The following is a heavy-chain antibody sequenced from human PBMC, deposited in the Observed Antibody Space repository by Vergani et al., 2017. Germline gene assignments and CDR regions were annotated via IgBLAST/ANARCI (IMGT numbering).Heavy chain of an antibody. D-gene: IGHD2-2*02. CDR1: GGTFSSYA. CDR2: IIPTFGTA. V-gene: IGHV1-69*01. Sequence: QVQLVQSGAEVKKPGSSVKVSCKASGGTFSSYAISWVRQAPGQGLEWMGGIIPTFGTANYAQKFQARVTITADESTSTAYMELSSLGSEDTAVYYCANRYCSSAGGYKRGGVFDYWGQGTLVTVSS. J-gene: IGHJ4*02. CDR3: ANRYCSSAGGYKRGGVFDY.